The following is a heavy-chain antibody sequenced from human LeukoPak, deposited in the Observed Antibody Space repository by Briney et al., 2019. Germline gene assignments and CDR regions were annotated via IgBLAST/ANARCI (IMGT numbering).Heavy chain of an antibody. CDR3: ARGLVVPAAISSYDAFDI. CDR1: GFTFRSYS. Sequence: TGGSLRLSCVASGFTFRSYSMNWVRQAPGKGLEWVSYISSTSGTIYYADSMKGRFTISRDNAKNSLYLQMNGLRAEDTAVYYCARGLVVPAAISSYDAFDIWGQGTMVTVSS. V-gene: IGHV3-48*04. D-gene: IGHD2-2*01. J-gene: IGHJ3*02. CDR2: ISSTSGTI.